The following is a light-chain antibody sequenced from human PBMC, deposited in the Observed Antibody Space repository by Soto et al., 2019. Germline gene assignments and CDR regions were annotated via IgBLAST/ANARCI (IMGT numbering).Light chain of an antibody. CDR2: AAS. J-gene: IGKJ4*01. CDR3: QQTNSFPLT. V-gene: IGKV1D-12*01. CDR1: QGISSW. Sequence: DIQMTQSPSSVSASVGDRVTITCRASQGISSWLAWYQQKPGKAPELLMFAASSLQSGVPPRFSGSGSGTEFILTISSVQPEDSATYYCQQTNSFPLTFGGGTKVDIK.